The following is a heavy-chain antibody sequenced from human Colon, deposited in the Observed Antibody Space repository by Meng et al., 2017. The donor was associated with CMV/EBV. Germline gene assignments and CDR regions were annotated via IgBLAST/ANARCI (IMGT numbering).Heavy chain of an antibody. Sequence: SVKVSCKTSGGTFSTYALSWVRQAPGQGLEWMGGIIPVFDTANYAQKFQGRLTVTTDESTSTAYMELSGLRSEDTAVYYCARSGTYCGGDCYSGDYWGQGTRVTVSS. D-gene: IGHD2-21*01. CDR1: GGTFSTYA. CDR2: IIPVFDTA. V-gene: IGHV1-69*05. CDR3: ARSGTYCGGDCYSGDY. J-gene: IGHJ4*02.